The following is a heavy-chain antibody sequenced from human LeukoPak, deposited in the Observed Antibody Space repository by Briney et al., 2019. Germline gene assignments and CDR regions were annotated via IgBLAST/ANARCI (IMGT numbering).Heavy chain of an antibody. J-gene: IGHJ6*02. CDR1: GFTFSSYA. V-gene: IGHV3-23*01. Sequence: GGSLRLSCAASGFTFSSYAMNWVRQAPGKGLEWVSAISGSGTSTYYADSVKGRFTISRDNSKNTLFLQMLSLRAEDTAVYFCARDIDYYGMDVWGQGTTVTVSS. D-gene: IGHD3-16*02. CDR3: ARDIDYYGMDV. CDR2: ISGSGTST.